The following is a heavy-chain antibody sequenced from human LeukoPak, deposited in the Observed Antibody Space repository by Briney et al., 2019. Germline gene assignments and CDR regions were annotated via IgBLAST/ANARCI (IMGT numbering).Heavy chain of an antibody. V-gene: IGHV3-9*01. Sequence: GGSLRLSCAASGFTFDDYAIHGVRQAPGKGLEWVSGINLNSGSKHYADSVKGRFTISRDNAKNSLYLQMNSLRAEDTALYYCAKDFSSGYYYFDYWGQGTLVTVSS. CDR1: GFTFDDYA. D-gene: IGHD3-22*01. CDR2: INLNSGSK. CDR3: AKDFSSGYYYFDY. J-gene: IGHJ4*02.